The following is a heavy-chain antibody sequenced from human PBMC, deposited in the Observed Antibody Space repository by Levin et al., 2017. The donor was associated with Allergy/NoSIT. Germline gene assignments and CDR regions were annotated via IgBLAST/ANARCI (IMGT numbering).Heavy chain of an antibody. D-gene: IGHD3-3*01. CDR1: GFIFSGYA. Sequence: PGGSLRLSCAASGFIFSGYAMTWVRQTPGRGLEWVSEISGSGGDIYYADSVKGRFTISKDKSKNTLYLQMNSLRVEDTATYYCAKGVERSWSRAGAFDYWGQGTLVTVSS. J-gene: IGHJ4*02. CDR3: AKGVERSWSRAGAFDY. CDR2: ISGSGGDI. V-gene: IGHV3-23*01.